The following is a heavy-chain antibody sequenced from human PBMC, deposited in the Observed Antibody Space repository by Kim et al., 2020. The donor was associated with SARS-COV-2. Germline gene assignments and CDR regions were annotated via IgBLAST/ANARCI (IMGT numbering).Heavy chain of an antibody. V-gene: IGHV1-58*01. CDR3: AADRGRIERRLYYGMDV. CDR2: IVVGSGNT. Sequence: SVKVSCKASGFTFTSSAVQWVRQARGQRLEWIGWIVVGSGNTNYAQKFQERVTITRDMSTSTAYMELSSLRSEDTAVYYCAADRGRIERRLYYGMDVWGQGTTVTVSS. CDR1: GFTFTSSA. J-gene: IGHJ6*02. D-gene: IGHD2-15*01.